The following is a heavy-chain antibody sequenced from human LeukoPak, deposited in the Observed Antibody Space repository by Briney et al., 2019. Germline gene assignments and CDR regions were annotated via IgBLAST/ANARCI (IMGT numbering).Heavy chain of an antibody. V-gene: IGHV4-61*02. CDR3: ARVPGIVGATFANYYYYYMDV. CDR1: GGSLSSGSYY. J-gene: IGHJ6*03. CDR2: IYTSGST. D-gene: IGHD1-26*01. Sequence: SETLSLTCTVSGGSLSSGSYYWSWIRQPAGKGLEWIGRIYTSGSTNYNPSLKSRVTISVDTSKNQFSLKLSSVTAADTAVYYCARVPGIVGATFANYYYYYMDVWGKGTTVTVSS.